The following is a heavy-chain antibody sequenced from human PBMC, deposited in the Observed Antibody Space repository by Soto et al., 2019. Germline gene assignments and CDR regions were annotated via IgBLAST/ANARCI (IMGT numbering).Heavy chain of an antibody. D-gene: IGHD1-7*01. CDR2: IYYSGST. J-gene: IGHJ5*02. CDR1: GGSISSYY. CDR3: ARVTGTTLSNWFDT. V-gene: IGHV4-59*01. Sequence: SETLSLTCTVSGGSISSYYWSWIRQPPGKGLEWIGYIYYSGSTNYNPSLKSRVTISVDTSKNQFSLKLSSVTAADTAVYYCARVTGTTLSNWFDTWGQGTLVTVSS.